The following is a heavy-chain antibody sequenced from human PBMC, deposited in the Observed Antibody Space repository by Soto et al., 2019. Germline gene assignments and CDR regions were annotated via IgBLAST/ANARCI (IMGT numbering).Heavy chain of an antibody. CDR2: ISWDGSST. D-gene: IGHD2-21*02. CDR3: VKDMTYYYFYNGMDV. CDR1: GFTFSEHA. Sequence: DVRLVESGGAVVQRGGSLRLSCAVSGFTFSEHAMHWVRQAPGKGLEWVGLISWDGSSTYYSDLVEDRFTISRDNTKNSLFLQMNDLRVEDSGLYYCVKDMTYYYFYNGMDVLGQGTTVTVSS. V-gene: IGHV3-43D*04. J-gene: IGHJ6*02.